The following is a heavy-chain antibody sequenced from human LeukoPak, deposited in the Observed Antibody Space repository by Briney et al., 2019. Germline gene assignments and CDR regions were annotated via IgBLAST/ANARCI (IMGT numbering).Heavy chain of an antibody. D-gene: IGHD5-24*01. V-gene: IGHV1-69*05. Sequence: GASVKVSCKASGGTFSSYAISWVRQAPGQGLEWMGGIIPIFGTANYAQKFQGRVTITTDESTSTAYMELSSLRSEDTAVYYCARDLGPVEMATIYWFDPWGQGTLVTVSS. CDR1: GGTFSSYA. CDR2: IIPIFGTA. J-gene: IGHJ5*02. CDR3: ARDLGPVEMATIYWFDP.